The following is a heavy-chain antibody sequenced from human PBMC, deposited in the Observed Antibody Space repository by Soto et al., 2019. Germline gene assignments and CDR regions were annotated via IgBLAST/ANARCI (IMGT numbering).Heavy chain of an antibody. D-gene: IGHD2-15*01. CDR1: GFILSSYG. V-gene: IGHV3-30*18. Sequence: QVQLVESGGGVVQPGRSLRLSCAASGFILSSYGMHWVRQAPGKGLEWVAVISYEGSHTYYADSVNGRFTITRDNSKNTLYQEITSLRPKDTAGYYWTKEVHWDGGSGNCSEDLGYGGQETRLTVSS. J-gene: IGHJ4*02. CDR2: ISYEGSHT. CDR3: TKEVHWDGGSGNCSEDLGY.